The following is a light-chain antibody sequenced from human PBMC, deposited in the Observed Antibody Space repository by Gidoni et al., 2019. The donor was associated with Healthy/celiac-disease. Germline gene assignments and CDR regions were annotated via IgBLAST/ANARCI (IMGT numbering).Light chain of an antibody. CDR2: DAS. V-gene: IGKV1-33*01. Sequence: DIQMTQSPSSLSASVGDRVTITCQASQDITICLNWYQQKPGKAPKLLIYDASNLDTGVPSRFSGSGSGTDFTFTISSLQPEDIATYYCQQYDTLPKFTFGPETKVDIK. J-gene: IGKJ3*01. CDR1: QDITIC. CDR3: QQYDTLPKFT.